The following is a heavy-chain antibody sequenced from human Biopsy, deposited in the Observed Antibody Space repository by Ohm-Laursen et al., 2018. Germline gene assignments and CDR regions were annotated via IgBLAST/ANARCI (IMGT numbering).Heavy chain of an antibody. CDR3: AKGLYSGSYYYDS. CDR2: ITGSGATT. V-gene: IGHV3-23*01. CDR1: GFTFSVNV. D-gene: IGHD1-26*01. Sequence: SLRLSCTASGFTFSVNVMTWVRQAPGKGLEWVSGITGSGATTYYADSVQGRFTISRDNSKNTVDLQMNSLRAEDTAVYYCAKGLYSGSYYYDSWGQGTLVTVSS. J-gene: IGHJ4*02.